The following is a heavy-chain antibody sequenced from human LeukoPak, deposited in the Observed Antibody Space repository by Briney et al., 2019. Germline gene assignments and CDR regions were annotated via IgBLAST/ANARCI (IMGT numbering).Heavy chain of an antibody. V-gene: IGHV3-49*04. J-gene: IGHJ3*02. CDR2: IRRNAYGGTA. CDR3: GRGDGVDI. CDR1: GFSFGGYG. Sequence: GGSLRLSCTASGFSFGGYGMSWVRQAPGKGLEWVGFIRRNAYGGTAEYAASVKGRFSISRDDSKSIAYLQMNSLKSEDTAVYYCGRGDGVDIWGQGTMVTVSS. D-gene: IGHD2-8*01.